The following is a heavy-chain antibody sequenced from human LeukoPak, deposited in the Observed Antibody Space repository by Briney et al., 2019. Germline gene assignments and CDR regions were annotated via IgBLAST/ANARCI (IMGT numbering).Heavy chain of an antibody. D-gene: IGHD3-10*01. V-gene: IGHV4-61*02. CDR2: IYTGGST. Sequence: MASQTLSLTCTVSGGSISSGSYYWSWIRQPAGKGLEWIGRIYTGGSTNYNPSLKSRVTISVDTSKSQFSLNLSSVTAADTAVYYCAKHYMGSSYNRGCDCWGQGTQVTVSS. J-gene: IGHJ4*02. CDR1: GGSISSGSYY. CDR3: AKHYMGSSYNRGCDC.